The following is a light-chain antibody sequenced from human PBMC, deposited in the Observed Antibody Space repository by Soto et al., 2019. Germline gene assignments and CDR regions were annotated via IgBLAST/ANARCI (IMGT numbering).Light chain of an antibody. CDR3: QQYNNWWT. J-gene: IGKJ1*01. CDR1: QSVSSN. Sequence: EIVMTQSPATLSVSPGARATLSCRASQSVSSNLAWYQQKAGQAPRLLIYGASTRATGIPARFSGSGSGTEFTLTISSLQSEDFAIYYCQQYNNWWTFGQGTKVDIK. CDR2: GAS. V-gene: IGKV3-15*01.